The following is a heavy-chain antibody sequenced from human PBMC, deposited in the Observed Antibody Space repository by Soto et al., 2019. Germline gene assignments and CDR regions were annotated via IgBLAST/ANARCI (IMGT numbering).Heavy chain of an antibody. Sequence: GSLRLSCVASGFTFSSHYMAWIRQAPGKGPEWVSYIGTGTLTIYYADSVKGRFTISRDNDKNSLFLQINGLRVEDTAVYYCARHRRDGYNYNTFDVWGQGTAVTVSS. CDR1: GFTFSSHY. D-gene: IGHD5-12*01. CDR2: IGTGTLTI. CDR3: ARHRRDGYNYNTFDV. J-gene: IGHJ3*01. V-gene: IGHV3-11*01.